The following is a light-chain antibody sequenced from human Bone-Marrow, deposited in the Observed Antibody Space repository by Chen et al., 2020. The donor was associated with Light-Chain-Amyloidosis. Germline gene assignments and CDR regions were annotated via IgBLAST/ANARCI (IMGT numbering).Light chain of an antibody. CDR1: QTISSNY. CDR2: GSS. J-gene: IGKJ4*01. V-gene: IGKV3-20*01. Sequence: EIVLTHSPGTLSLSPGEGANLSCRASQTISSNYLTWYQQKFGQAPRLLIYGSSSRATCIPDRFTGSGSGTDFTLTINRLEPEDFAMYYCQQYGTSPLTFGGGTKVEIK. CDR3: QQYGTSPLT.